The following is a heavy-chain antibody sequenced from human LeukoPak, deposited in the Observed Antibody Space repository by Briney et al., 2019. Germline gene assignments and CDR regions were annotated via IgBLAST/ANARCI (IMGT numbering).Heavy chain of an antibody. CDR3: ARKAASGNYPLDY. CDR1: GFNFGSYS. J-gene: IGHJ4*02. CDR2: ISADSATT. D-gene: IGHD3-10*01. Sequence: GGSLRLSCAASGFNFGSYSMTRVRQAPGKGLEWVSVISADSATTFYADSVKGRFTISRDNAKNTVFLQMSSLRAEDTALYYCARKAASGNYPLDYWGQGTLVTVSS. V-gene: IGHV3-23*01.